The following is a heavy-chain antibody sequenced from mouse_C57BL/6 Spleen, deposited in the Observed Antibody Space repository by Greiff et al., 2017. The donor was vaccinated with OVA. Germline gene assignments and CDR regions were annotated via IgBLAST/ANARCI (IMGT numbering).Heavy chain of an antibody. V-gene: IGHV6-3*01. J-gene: IGHJ3*01. CDR3: TNWDEPFAY. CDR2: IRLKSDNYAT. CDR1: GFTFSNYW. Sequence: EVKLVESGGGLVQPGGSMKLSCVASGFTFSNYWMNWVRQSPEKGLEWVAQIRLKSDNYATHYAESVKGRFTISRDDSKSSVYLQMNNLRAEDTGIYYCTNWDEPFAYWGQGTLVTVSA. D-gene: IGHD4-1*01.